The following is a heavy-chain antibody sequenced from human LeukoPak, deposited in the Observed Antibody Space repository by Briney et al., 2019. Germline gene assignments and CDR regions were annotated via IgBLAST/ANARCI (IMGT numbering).Heavy chain of an antibody. CDR1: GXSFRSFW. D-gene: IGHD3-10*01. CDR2: IKEDGSDK. CDR3: ARVLWFGGIYYFDY. J-gene: IGHJ4*02. Sequence: PGGSLRLSCAASGXSFRSFWMSWVRQAPGKGLEWVASIKEDGSDKYYVESVKGRFTISRENARNSLYLQMNSLRAEDTAVYYCARVLWFGGIYYFDYWGQGTLVTVSS. V-gene: IGHV3-7*04.